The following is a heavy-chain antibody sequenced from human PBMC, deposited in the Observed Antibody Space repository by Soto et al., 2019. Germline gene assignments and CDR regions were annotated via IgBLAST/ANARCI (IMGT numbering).Heavy chain of an antibody. Sequence: GGSLRLSCAASGFNFRSYAMSWVRQAPGKGLEWPSAISGSGSTTYFADSVKGRFNSSRDNSKNTLYLQMTDLRAEDTGVYFCAKGLAAMAVAGTGPFDFWGQGNLVTVSS. J-gene: IGHJ4*02. CDR3: AKGLAAMAVAGTGPFDF. CDR2: ISGSGSTT. D-gene: IGHD6-19*01. CDR1: GFNFRSYA. V-gene: IGHV3-23*01.